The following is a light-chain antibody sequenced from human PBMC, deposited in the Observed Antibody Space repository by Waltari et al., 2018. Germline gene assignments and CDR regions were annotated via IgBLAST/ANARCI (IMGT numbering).Light chain of an antibody. J-gene: IGKJ1*01. V-gene: IGKV2-28*01. CDR2: LGS. CDR1: QSLLHSNGYNY. CDR3: MQALQTPVT. Sequence: DIVMTQSPLSLPVTPGEPASISCRSSQSLLHSNGYNYLDWYLQKPGQSPQLLIYLGSNRASGVPDRFSGSGSGTDFTLKINRVEAEDVGVYYCMQALQTPVTFGQGTKVENK.